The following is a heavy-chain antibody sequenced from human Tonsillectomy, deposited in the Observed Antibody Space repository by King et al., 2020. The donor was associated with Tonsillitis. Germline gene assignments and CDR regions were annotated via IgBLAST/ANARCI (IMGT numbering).Heavy chain of an antibody. CDR1: GYTFTDYF. V-gene: IGHV1-2*04. Sequence: VQLVESGAEMKKPGASVKVSCKASGYTFTDYFIHWVRQAPGQGLEWMGWISPDNGRTNYAPKFRGWVTMTRDTSITTAYLELTRLTSDYTGVYYCAAVHPGWHAFDIWGQGTMVTVSS. J-gene: IGHJ3*02. CDR3: AAVHPGWHAFDI. D-gene: IGHD6-19*01. CDR2: ISPDNGRT.